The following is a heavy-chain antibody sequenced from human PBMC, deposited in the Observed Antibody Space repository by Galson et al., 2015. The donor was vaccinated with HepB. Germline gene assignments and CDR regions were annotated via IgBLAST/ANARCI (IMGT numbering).Heavy chain of an antibody. V-gene: IGHV3-73*01. CDR1: GFTFSGYA. D-gene: IGHD6-6*01. Sequence: SLRLSCAASGFTFSGYAMHWVRQASGKGLEWVGRIRSKANSYATAYAASVKGRFTISRDDSKNTAYLQMNSLKTEDTAVYYCNIAARPDYYGMDVWGQGTTVTVSS. CDR3: NIAARPDYYGMDV. CDR2: IRSKANSYAT. J-gene: IGHJ6*02.